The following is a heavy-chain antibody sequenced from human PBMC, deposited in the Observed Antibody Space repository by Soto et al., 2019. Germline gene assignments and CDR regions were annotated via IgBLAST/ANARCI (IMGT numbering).Heavy chain of an antibody. J-gene: IGHJ3*02. CDR2: ISWNSGSI. Sequence: DVQLVESGGGLVQPGRSLRLSCAASGFTFDDYAMHWVRQAPGKGLEWVSGISWNSGSIGYADSVKGRFTISRDNAKNSLYLQMNSLRAEDTALYYCAKDIGHSGYDGAFDIWGQGTMVTVSS. CDR1: GFTFDDYA. CDR3: AKDIGHSGYDGAFDI. D-gene: IGHD5-12*01. V-gene: IGHV3-9*01.